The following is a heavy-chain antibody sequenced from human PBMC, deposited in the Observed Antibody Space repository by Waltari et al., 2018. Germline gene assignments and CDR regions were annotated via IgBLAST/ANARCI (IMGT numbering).Heavy chain of an antibody. CDR3: ARDLGWAREFFDF. CDR2: TYYRSKWYS. Sequence: QVQLQQSGPGLVKPPQTLPLPCAISGDSVSSHTAAWNWIRQSPSRGLEWLGRTYYRSKWYSDYSLAVQGRVTINPVTSTNQFSLQLNSVTPEDTAVYYCARDLGWAREFFDFWGQGTLVTVSS. CDR1: GDSVSSHTAA. D-gene: IGHD3-10*01. V-gene: IGHV6-1*01. J-gene: IGHJ4*02.